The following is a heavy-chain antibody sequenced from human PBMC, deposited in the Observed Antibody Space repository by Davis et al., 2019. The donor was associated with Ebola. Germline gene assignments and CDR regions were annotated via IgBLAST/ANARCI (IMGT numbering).Heavy chain of an antibody. CDR1: GFTFSNAW. V-gene: IGHV3-15*01. D-gene: IGHD4-17*01. CDR2: TKSKTDGGTI. J-gene: IGHJ2*01. CDR3: TTLSTVTTMYFDL. Sequence: GGSLRLSCAASGFTFSNAWMSWVRQAPGKGLEWVGRTKSKTDGGTIDYAAPVKGRFTISRDDSKSTLYLQMNSLKIDDTAVYYCTTLSTVTTMYFDLWGRGTLVTVSS.